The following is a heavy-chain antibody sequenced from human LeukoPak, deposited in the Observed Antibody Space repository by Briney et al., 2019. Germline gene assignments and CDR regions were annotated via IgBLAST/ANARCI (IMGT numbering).Heavy chain of an antibody. V-gene: IGHV4-61*02. Sequence: PSETLSLTCTVSGGSISSGSYYWSWIRQSAGKGLEWIGRIYTSGSTNYNPSLKSRVTISVDTSKNQFSLKLSSVTAADTAVYYCARDRPEWELGPNWFDPWGQGTLVTVSS. CDR1: GGSISSGSYY. D-gene: IGHD1-26*01. CDR2: IYTSGST. J-gene: IGHJ5*02. CDR3: ARDRPEWELGPNWFDP.